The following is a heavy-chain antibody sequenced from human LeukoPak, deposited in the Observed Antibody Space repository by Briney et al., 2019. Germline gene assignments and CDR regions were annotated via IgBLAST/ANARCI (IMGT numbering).Heavy chain of an antibody. D-gene: IGHD3-10*01. Sequence: SETLSLTCAVYGGSFSGYYWSWIRQPPGKGLEWIGEINHSGSTNYNPSLKSRLTISVDTSKNQFSLKLSSVTAADAAVYYCARGGLNYYGSGSYRKYNWFDPWGQGTLVTVSS. CDR3: ARGGLNYYGSGSYRKYNWFDP. CDR2: INHSGST. CDR1: GGSFSGYY. V-gene: IGHV4-34*01. J-gene: IGHJ5*02.